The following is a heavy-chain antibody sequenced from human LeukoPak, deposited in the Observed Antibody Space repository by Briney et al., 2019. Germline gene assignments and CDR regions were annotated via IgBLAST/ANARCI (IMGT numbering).Heavy chain of an antibody. V-gene: IGHV3-33*08. CDR2: IWYGGSNT. J-gene: IGHJ4*02. D-gene: IGHD3-10*01. CDR3: ARGRSIMVRGPDTGDY. Sequence: PGRSLRLSCAASGFTFSTYGMHWVRQAPGKGLEWVAVIWYGGSNTYYADSVKGRFTISRDNSKNTLYLQMNSLRAEDTAVYYCARGRSIMVRGPDTGDYWGQGTLVTVSS. CDR1: GFTFSTYG.